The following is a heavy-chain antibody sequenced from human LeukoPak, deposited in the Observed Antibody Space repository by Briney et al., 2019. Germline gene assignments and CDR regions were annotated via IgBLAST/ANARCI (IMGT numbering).Heavy chain of an antibody. CDR2: ISSSSSYI. D-gene: IGHD4-17*01. CDR1: GFTFSSYS. CDR3: ARGFTVTPDY. J-gene: IGHJ4*02. V-gene: IGHV3-21*01. Sequence: GGSLRLSCAASGFTFSSYSMNWVRQAPGEGLEWVSSISSSSSYIYYADSVKGRFTISRDNAKNSLYLQMNSLRAEDTAVYYCARGFTVTPDYWGQGTLVTVSS.